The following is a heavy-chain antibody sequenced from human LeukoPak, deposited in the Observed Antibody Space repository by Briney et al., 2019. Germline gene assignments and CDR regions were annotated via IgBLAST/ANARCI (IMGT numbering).Heavy chain of an antibody. CDR3: AKDYSDSRVADVFLEY. J-gene: IGHJ4*02. CDR1: GFTFSSFE. Sequence: GGSLRLSCAASGFTFSSFEMNWVRQAPGKGLEWISYISSSGTTIYYADSVKGRFTISRDNSKNTFHLQLNSLRAEDTAVYYCAKDYSDSRVADVFLEYWGQGTLVTVSS. D-gene: IGHD2-15*01. V-gene: IGHV3-48*03. CDR2: ISSSGTTI.